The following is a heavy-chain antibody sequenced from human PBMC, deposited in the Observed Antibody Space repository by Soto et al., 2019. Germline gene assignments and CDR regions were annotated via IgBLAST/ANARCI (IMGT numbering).Heavy chain of an antibody. V-gene: IGHV4-34*01. CDR2: INHSGST. Sequence: SETLSLTCAVYGGSFSGNYWSWIRQPPGKGLEWIGEINHSGSTNYNPSLKSRVTISVDTSKNQFSLKLSSVTAADTAVYYCARGFYRLFNYWGQGTLVTVSS. CDR3: ARGFYRLFNY. D-gene: IGHD3-10*02. J-gene: IGHJ4*02. CDR1: GGSFSGNY.